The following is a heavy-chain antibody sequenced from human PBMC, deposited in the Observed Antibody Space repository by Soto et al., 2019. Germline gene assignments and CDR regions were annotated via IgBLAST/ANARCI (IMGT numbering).Heavy chain of an antibody. CDR3: GSDNGNFF. J-gene: IGHJ4*02. Sequence: PGGSLRLSCAASGFTFSSYWMSWVRQAPGKGLEWVANIKQDGSEKYYVDSVKGRFTISRDNAKNTLYLQMNNLRAEDTAVYFCGSDNGNFFWGQGTSVTVSS. CDR1: GFTFSSYW. V-gene: IGHV3-7*01. D-gene: IGHD1-1*01. CDR2: IKQDGSEK.